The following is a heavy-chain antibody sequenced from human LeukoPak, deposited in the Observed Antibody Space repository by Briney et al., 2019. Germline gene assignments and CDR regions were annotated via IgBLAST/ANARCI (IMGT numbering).Heavy chain of an antibody. CDR3: ARDLADFWSDYSTGDY. J-gene: IGHJ4*02. CDR2: FSAYNGNT. Sequence: ASVKVSCKASGGTFSNYAISWVRQAPGQGLEWMGWFSAYNGNTSYAQMLQGRVTMTTDTSTSTAYMELRSLRSDDTAVYYCARDLADFWSDYSTGDYWGQGTLVTVSS. V-gene: IGHV1-18*01. CDR1: GGTFSNYA. D-gene: IGHD3-3*01.